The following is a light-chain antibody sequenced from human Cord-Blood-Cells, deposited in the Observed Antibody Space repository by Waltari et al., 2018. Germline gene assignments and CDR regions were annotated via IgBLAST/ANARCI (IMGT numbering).Light chain of an antibody. V-gene: IGKV3-20*01. CDR3: QQYGSSPMYT. Sequence: DIVLTQSPGTLSLSPGERATLSCRASQSVSSCYLAWYQQKPGQDPRLLIYGASNRATGIPDRFSGSGSGTDFTLTISRLEPEYFAVYYCQQYGSSPMYTFGQGTKLEIK. J-gene: IGKJ2*01. CDR1: QSVSSCY. CDR2: GAS.